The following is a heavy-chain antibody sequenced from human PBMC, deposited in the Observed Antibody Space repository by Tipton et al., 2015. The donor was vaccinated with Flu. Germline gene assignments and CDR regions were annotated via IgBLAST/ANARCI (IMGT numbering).Heavy chain of an antibody. CDR1: TFSSYA. J-gene: IGHJ4*02. Sequence: TFSSYAMNWVRQAPGKGLEWVGSIHFSGTSYYNSSLESRVTISEDTSKNQIYLRLTSVTAADTAVYYRARGSGSGTHVMFDYWGQGTLVTVSS. V-gene: IGHV4-39*07. CDR3: ARGSGSGTHVMFDY. CDR2: IHFSGTS. D-gene: IGHD3-10*01.